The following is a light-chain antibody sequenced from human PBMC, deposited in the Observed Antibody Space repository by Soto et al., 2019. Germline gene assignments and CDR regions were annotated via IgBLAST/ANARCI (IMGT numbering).Light chain of an antibody. CDR2: EVS. CDR3: GSYTSSSTYV. CDR1: SSDVGAYNY. Sequence: QSALTQPASVSGSPGQSITISCTGTSSDVGAYNYVSWYQQHPGKAPKLMIYEVSNRPSGVSNRFSGSKSGNTASLTISGLQTEDEADYHCGSYTSSSTYVFGTGTKLTVL. J-gene: IGLJ1*01. V-gene: IGLV2-14*01.